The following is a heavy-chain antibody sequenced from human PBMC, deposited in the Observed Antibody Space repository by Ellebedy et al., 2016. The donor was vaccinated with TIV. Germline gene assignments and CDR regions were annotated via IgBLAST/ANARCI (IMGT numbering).Heavy chain of an antibody. CDR1: GGSFSGYY. CDR2: INHSGST. Sequence: SETLSLXXAVYGGSFSGYYWSWIRQPPGKGLEWIGEINHSGSTNYNPSLKSRVTISVDTSKNQFSLKLSSVTAEDTAVYYCARAPFYYMDVWGKGTTVTVSS. CDR3: ARAPFYYMDV. J-gene: IGHJ6*03. V-gene: IGHV4-34*01.